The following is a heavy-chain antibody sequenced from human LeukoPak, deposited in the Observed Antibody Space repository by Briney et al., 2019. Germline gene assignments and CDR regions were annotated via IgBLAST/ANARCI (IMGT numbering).Heavy chain of an antibody. J-gene: IGHJ4*02. CDR3: ARHRIGYCSSTSCYVTDY. CDR2: IDPSDSYT. V-gene: IGHV5-10-1*01. CDR1: GYSFTSYW. D-gene: IGHD2-2*01. Sequence: GESLKISCKGSGYSFTSYWISWVRQMPGKGLEWMGRIDPSDSYTNYSPSFQGHVTISADKSISTAYLQRSSLKASDTAMYYCARHRIGYCSSTSCYVTDYWGQGTLVTVSS.